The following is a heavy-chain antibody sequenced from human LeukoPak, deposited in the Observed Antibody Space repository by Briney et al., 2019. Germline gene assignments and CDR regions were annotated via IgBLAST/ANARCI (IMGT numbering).Heavy chain of an antibody. CDR3: ARDRNWGNFDY. D-gene: IGHD7-27*01. Sequence: ASVTVSCKASGYTFTSYYMHRVREAPGQGLEWMRIINPSGGSTSYAQKFQGRVTMTRDTSTSTVYMELSSLRSEDTAVYYCARDRNWGNFDYWGQGTLVTVSS. J-gene: IGHJ4*02. V-gene: IGHV1-46*01. CDR2: INPSGGST. CDR1: GYTFTSYY.